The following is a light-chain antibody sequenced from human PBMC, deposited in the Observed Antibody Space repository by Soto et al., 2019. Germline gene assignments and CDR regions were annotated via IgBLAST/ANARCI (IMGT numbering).Light chain of an antibody. CDR3: AAWDDSLSGYV. CDR2: RNN. J-gene: IGLJ1*01. V-gene: IGLV1-47*01. CDR1: SSNIGSNY. Sequence: QSVLTQPPSASGTPGQRVTISCSGSSSNIGSNYVYWYQQLPGTVPKLLIYRNNQRPSGVPDRFSGSKSGTSASLAISGLRSADEADYYCAAWDDSLSGYVFGTGTKVTVL.